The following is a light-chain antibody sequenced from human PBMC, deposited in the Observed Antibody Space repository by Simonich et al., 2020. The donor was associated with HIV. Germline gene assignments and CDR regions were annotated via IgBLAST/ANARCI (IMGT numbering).Light chain of an antibody. V-gene: IGKV1-6*01. Sequence: IQMTQSPSSLSASVGDRVTITCQASQSISRYLNWYQQKRGKTPKLLVYAASSLQTGVPSRFSGSGSGTDFTLTISSLQPEDFATYYCLQDYTYPLTFGGGTKVEIK. J-gene: IGKJ4*01. CDR2: AAS. CDR3: LQDYTYPLT. CDR1: QSISRY.